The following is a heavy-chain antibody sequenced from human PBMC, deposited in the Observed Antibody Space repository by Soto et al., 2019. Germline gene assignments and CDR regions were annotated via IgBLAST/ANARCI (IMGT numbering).Heavy chain of an antibody. J-gene: IGHJ4*02. CDR3: ARGEYYYDSGGYYFNY. D-gene: IGHD3-22*01. CDR1: AYSFTSYW. V-gene: IGHV5-51*01. Sequence: GESLKISCNGSAYSFTSYWLGWVRQMPWKGLEWMGIIYVGDSDTRYSPSFQGQVTISADKSISTAYLQWSSLKASDTAMYYCARGEYYYDSGGYYFNYWGQGTLVTVSS. CDR2: IYVGDSDT.